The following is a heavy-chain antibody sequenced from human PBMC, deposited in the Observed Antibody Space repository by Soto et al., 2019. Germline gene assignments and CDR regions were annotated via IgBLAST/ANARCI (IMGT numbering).Heavy chain of an antibody. D-gene: IGHD1-26*01. CDR3: ARSEGLLNAFDI. J-gene: IGHJ3*02. CDR2: IYYSGST. CDR1: GGSISSSSYY. Sequence: SETLSLTCTVSGGSISSSSYYWGWIRQPPGKGLEWIGSIYYSGSTYYNPSLKSRVTISVDTSKNQFSLKLSSVTAADTAVYYCARSEGLLNAFDIWGQGTMVTVSS. V-gene: IGHV4-39*07.